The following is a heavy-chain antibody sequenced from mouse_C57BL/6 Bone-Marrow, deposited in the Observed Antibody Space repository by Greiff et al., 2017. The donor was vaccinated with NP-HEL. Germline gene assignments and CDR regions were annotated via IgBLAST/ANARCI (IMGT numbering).Heavy chain of an antibody. D-gene: IGHD1-1*01. CDR3: TTSTVVASGAY. J-gene: IGHJ3*01. V-gene: IGHV14-4*01. CDR2: IDPENGDT. CDR1: GFNIKDDY. Sequence: VQLQQSGAELVRPGASVKLSCTASGFNIKDDYMHWVKQRPEQGLEWIGWIDPENGDTEYASKFQGKATITADTSSNTAYLQRSSLTSEDTAVYYCTTSTVVASGAYWGQGTLVTVSA.